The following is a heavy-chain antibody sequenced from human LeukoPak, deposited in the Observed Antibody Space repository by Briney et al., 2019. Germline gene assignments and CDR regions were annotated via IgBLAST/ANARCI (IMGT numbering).Heavy chain of an antibody. Sequence: ASVKVSCKASGGTFSSYAISWVRQAPGQGLEWMGWISAYNGNTNYAQKLQGRVTMTTDTSTSTAYMELRSLRSDDTAVYYCARWGTIFGVVIKGGDYWGQGTLVTVSS. CDR2: ISAYNGNT. CDR3: ARWGTIFGVVIKGGDY. J-gene: IGHJ4*02. D-gene: IGHD3-3*01. V-gene: IGHV1-18*01. CDR1: GGTFSSYA.